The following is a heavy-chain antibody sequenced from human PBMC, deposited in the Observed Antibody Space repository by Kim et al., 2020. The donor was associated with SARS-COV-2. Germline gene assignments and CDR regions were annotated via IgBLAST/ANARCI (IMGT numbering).Heavy chain of an antibody. D-gene: IGHD1-1*01. J-gene: IGHJ6*02. CDR3: ARDIKTGAGYYGLDV. CDR2: TRNKANSYTT. Sequence: GGSLRLSCAASGFTFSDHYMDWVRQAPGKGLEWVGRTRNKANSYTTEYAASVKGRFTISRDDSKNSLYLQMNSLRTEDTAVYYCARDIKTGAGYYGLDVWGQGTTVTGSS. V-gene: IGHV3-72*01. CDR1: GFTFSDHY.